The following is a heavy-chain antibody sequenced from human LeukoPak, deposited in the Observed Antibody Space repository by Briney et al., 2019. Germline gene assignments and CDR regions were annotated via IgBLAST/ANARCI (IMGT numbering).Heavy chain of an antibody. Sequence: GRSLRLSCAASGFTFSSYGMHWVRQAPGKGLEWVAVISYDGSNNYYTDSVKGRFTISRDNPKSTVYLQMNSLRAEDTALYYCARDVAAADYYYYGMDVWGQGTTVTVSS. CDR2: ISYDGSNN. J-gene: IGHJ6*02. D-gene: IGHD6-13*01. CDR1: GFTFSSYG. CDR3: ARDVAAADYYYYGMDV. V-gene: IGHV3-30*03.